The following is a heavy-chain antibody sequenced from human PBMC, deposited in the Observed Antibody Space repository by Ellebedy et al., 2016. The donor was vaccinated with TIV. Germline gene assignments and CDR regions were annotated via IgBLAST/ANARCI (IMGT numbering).Heavy chain of an antibody. J-gene: IGHJ4*02. D-gene: IGHD3-10*01. CDR2: IYYSGST. CDR3: AREITMVRGVIDY. Sequence: SETLSLTCAVYGGSFSGYSWSWIRQPPGKGLEWIGYIYYSGSTYYNPSLKSRVTISVDTSKNQFSLKLSSVTAADTAVYYCAREITMVRGVIDYWGQGTLVTVSS. CDR1: GGSFSGYS. V-gene: IGHV4-30-4*08.